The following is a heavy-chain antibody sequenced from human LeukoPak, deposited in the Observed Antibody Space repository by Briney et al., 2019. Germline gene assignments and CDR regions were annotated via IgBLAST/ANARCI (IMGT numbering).Heavy chain of an antibody. CDR3: ARDPTHYLRYGYFDY. CDR1: GFIFSISA. D-gene: IGHD3-9*01. Sequence: GGSLRLSRAASGFIFSISAMIWVRQAPGKGLEWVSYINNDGSYIYYAGSVKSRFTISRDNAKNSLYLRLNSLRVEDTAVYYCARDPTHYLRYGYFDYWGQGTLVTVSS. V-gene: IGHV3-21*01. J-gene: IGHJ4*02. CDR2: INNDGSYI.